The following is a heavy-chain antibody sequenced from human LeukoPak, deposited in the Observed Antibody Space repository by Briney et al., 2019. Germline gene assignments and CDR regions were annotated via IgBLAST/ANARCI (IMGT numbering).Heavy chain of an antibody. CDR1: GFSLSGHY. Sequence: GGSLRLSCAASGFSLSGHYMDWVRQVPGKGLVWVSRMNSDATNIKYADPVNGRFTISRDNSKNMVFLEMNGLRDEDTAIYYCALGSASGILDSWGQGTLVTVSS. V-gene: IGHV3-74*01. CDR2: MNSDATNI. CDR3: ALGSASGILDS. J-gene: IGHJ4*02. D-gene: IGHD3-10*01.